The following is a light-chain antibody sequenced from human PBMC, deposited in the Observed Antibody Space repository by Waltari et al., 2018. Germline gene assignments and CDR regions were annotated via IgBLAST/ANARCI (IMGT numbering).Light chain of an antibody. CDR3: QQYDKWLRYS. CDR1: QSISTN. CDR2: SAS. Sequence: IVMTQSPATLSVSPGERATLSCRASQSISTNLAWFQEKPGQAPRLLIYSASPRAAGVPARFSGSGSGTYFTLVISSLQSEDFAVYYCQQYDKWLRYSFGQGTKLEIK. J-gene: IGKJ2*01. V-gene: IGKV3-15*01.